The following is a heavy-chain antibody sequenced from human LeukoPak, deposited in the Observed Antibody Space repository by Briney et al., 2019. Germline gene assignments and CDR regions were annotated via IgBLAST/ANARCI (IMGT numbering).Heavy chain of an antibody. Sequence: GASVTVSSTASGYTFTSNGISWGRQPPGQRLEGMGWISAYNGNTNYAQKLQGRVTMTTDTSTSTAYMELRSLRSDDTAVYYCARDLMLMVRGRGGTYGMDVWGQGTTVTVSS. CDR3: ARDLMLMVRGRGGTYGMDV. D-gene: IGHD3-10*01. CDR1: GYTFTSNG. CDR2: ISAYNGNT. J-gene: IGHJ6*02. V-gene: IGHV1-18*01.